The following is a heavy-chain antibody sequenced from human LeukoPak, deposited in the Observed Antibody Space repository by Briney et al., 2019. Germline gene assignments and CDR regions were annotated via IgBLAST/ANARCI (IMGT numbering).Heavy chain of an antibody. J-gene: IGHJ4*02. CDR2: IKQDGSEK. V-gene: IGHV3-7*01. D-gene: IGHD3-22*01. CDR3: ASSNEFYYDTSTYVDY. Sequence: QPGGSLRLSCAASGFTFSNYWMSWVRQAPGKGLEWVANIKQDGSEKYYVNSVKGRFTISRDNAKNSLYLQMNSLKPEDTAVYYCASSNEFYYDTSTYVDYWGQGTLVTVSS. CDR1: GFTFSNYW.